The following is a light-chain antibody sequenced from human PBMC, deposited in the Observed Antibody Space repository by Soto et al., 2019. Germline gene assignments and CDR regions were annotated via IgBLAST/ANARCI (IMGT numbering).Light chain of an antibody. V-gene: IGLV1-47*01. CDR1: SSNIGRNY. CDR3: AGWEDSLSGSV. J-gene: IGLJ2*01. CDR2: DNN. Sequence: QSVLTQPPSASGTPGQRVTISCSGSSSNIGRNYVYWYQQVPGTAPKLLIYDNNQRPSGVPDRSSVSKSGTSASLAITGLRSEDEADYYCAGWEDSLSGSVIGGGTKVTVL.